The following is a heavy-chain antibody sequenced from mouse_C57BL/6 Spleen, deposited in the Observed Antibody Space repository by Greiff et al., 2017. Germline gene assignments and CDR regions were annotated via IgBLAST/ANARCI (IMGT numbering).Heavy chain of an antibody. J-gene: IGHJ2*01. Sequence: EVKLMESGGGLVQPGGSLKLSCAASGFTFSDYGMHWVRQAPEKGLEWVAYISSGSSTIYYADTVKGRFTLTRDNAKNTLFLQMTSLRSDDTAMYYCARWWADFDYWGQGTTLTVSS. D-gene: IGHD1-1*02. CDR2: ISSGSSTI. CDR3: ARWWADFDY. CDR1: GFTFSDYG. V-gene: IGHV5-17*01.